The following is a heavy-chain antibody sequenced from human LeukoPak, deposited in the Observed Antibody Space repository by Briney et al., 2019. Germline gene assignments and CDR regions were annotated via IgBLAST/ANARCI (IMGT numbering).Heavy chain of an antibody. CDR3: ARARGAAADFDY. Sequence: SETLSLTCTVSGGSISSSSYYWGWIRQPPGKGLEWIGSIYYSGSTYYNPSLKSRVTISVDTSKNQFSLKLSSVTAADTAAYYCARARGAAADFDYWGQGTLVTVSS. CDR1: GGSISSSSYY. V-gene: IGHV4-39*07. J-gene: IGHJ4*02. D-gene: IGHD6-13*01. CDR2: IYYSGST.